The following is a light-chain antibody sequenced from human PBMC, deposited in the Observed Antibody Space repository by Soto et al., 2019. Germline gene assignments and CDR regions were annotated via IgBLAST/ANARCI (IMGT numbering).Light chain of an antibody. CDR2: SNN. V-gene: IGLV1-44*01. J-gene: IGLJ2*01. CDR1: RFNIGRNT. CDR3: AAWDDSLNGVV. Sequence: QSVLTQPPSASGTPGQRVTISCSGSRFNIGRNTVNWYQQLPGSAPKLLIYSNNQRPSGVPDRFSGSRSGTSASLAISGLQSEDEADYYCAAWDDSLNGVVVGGGTKVTVL.